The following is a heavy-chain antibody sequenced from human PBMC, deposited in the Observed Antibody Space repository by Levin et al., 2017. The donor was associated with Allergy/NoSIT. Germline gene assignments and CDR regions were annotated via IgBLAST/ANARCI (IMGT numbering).Heavy chain of an antibody. D-gene: IGHD6-19*01. CDR1: GGSISNSY. CDR3: ARVASGAVAD. CDR2: IYYSGST. V-gene: IGHV4-59*01. Sequence: HSPTLSLPCTVSGGSISNSYWSWIRQSPGKGLEWIGYIYYSGSTYYNPSLKSRVAISVDTSNNQFSLKLTSVTAADTAVFYCARVASGAVADWGQGTLVTVSS. J-gene: IGHJ4*02.